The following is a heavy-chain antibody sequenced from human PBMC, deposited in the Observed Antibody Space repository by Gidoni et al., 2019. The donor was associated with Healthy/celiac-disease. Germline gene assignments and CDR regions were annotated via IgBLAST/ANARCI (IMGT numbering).Heavy chain of an antibody. V-gene: IGHV3-30-3*01. D-gene: IGHD6-6*01. CDR1: GFTFSSYA. Sequence: QVQLVESGGGVVQPGRSLRLSCSASGFTFSSYAMHWVRQAPGTGREWVAVISYDGSNKYYADSVKGRFTISRDNSKNTLYLQMNSLRAEDTAVYYCARDHGEYSSSSYFDYWGQGTLVTVSS. CDR3: ARDHGEYSSSSYFDY. CDR2: ISYDGSNK. J-gene: IGHJ4*02.